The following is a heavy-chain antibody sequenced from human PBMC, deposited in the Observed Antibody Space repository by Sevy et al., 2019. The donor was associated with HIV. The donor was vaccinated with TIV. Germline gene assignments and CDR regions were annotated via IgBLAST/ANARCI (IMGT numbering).Heavy chain of an antibody. J-gene: IGHJ4*02. D-gene: IGHD6-19*01. CDR3: AKGLSGYDSGIAVAGSDYFDY. V-gene: IGHV3-23*01. CDR2: ISGSGGST. CDR1: GFTFSSYA. Sequence: QLGGPLRLSCAASGFTFSSYAMSWVRQAPGKGLEWVSAISGSGGSTYYADSVKGRFTISRDNSKNTLYLQMNSLRAGDTAVYYCAKGLSGYDSGIAVAGSDYFDYWGQGTLVTVSS.